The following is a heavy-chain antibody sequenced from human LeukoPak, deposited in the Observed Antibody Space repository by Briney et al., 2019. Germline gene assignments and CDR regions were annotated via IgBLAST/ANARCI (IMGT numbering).Heavy chain of an antibody. J-gene: IGHJ4*02. CDR2: IYYSGTT. CDR3: ARSVGVGRDAAMAGAY. Sequence: SETLSLTCTVSGGSISSSSYYWGWIRQPPGKGLEWIGSIYYSGTTDYNPSLKSRITISINTSKTQFSLKLTSVTAADTAVYYCARSVGVGRDAAMAGAYWGQGILVTVSS. V-gene: IGHV4-39*07. CDR1: GGSISSSSYY. D-gene: IGHD6-19*01.